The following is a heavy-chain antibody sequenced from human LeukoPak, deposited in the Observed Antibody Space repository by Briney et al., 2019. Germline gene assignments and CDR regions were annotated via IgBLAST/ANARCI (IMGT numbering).Heavy chain of an antibody. CDR2: INTDGTNT. CDR3: AREGGGDRRGAFDI. Sequence: GGSLRLSCAASGLTFSSYWMHWVRQAPGKGLVWVSRINTDGTNTIYADTVKGRFTISRDNAKNTLYLQMNSLRAGDTAVYYCAREGGGDRRGAFDIWGQGTMVTVSS. CDR1: GLTFSSYW. D-gene: IGHD2-21*02. V-gene: IGHV3-74*01. J-gene: IGHJ3*02.